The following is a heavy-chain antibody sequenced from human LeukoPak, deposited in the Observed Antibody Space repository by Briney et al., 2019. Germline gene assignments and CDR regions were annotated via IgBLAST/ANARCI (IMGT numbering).Heavy chain of an antibody. J-gene: IGHJ6*03. Sequence: SVKVSCKASVGTFSSYAISWVRQAPGQGLEWMGRIIPIFGTANYAQKFQGRVTITADKSTSTAYMELSSLRSEDTAVYYCATLRPNYYYYMDVWGKGTTVTVSS. D-gene: IGHD5-12*01. V-gene: IGHV1-69*06. CDR3: ATLRPNYYYYMDV. CDR1: VGTFSSYA. CDR2: IIPIFGTA.